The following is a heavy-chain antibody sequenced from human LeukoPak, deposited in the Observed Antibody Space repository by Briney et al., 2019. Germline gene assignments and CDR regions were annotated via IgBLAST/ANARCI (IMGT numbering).Heavy chain of an antibody. J-gene: IGHJ4*02. CDR3: AKPARTDYVDY. V-gene: IGHV3-23*01. CDR2: ISVGGGST. CDR1: GFTFSSYA. D-gene: IGHD1-14*01. Sequence: GGSLRLSCAASGFTFSSYAMSWDRQAPGKGLEWVSTISVGGGSTYYADSVKGRFTISRDNSKNTLYLQMNTLRAEDTAVYYCAKPARTDYVDYWGQGTLVTVSS.